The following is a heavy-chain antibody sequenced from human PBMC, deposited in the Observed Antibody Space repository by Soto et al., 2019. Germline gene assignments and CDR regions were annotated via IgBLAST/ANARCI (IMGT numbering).Heavy chain of an antibody. J-gene: IGHJ4*02. D-gene: IGHD5-12*01. CDR2: ISGSGGST. CDR1: GFTFSSYA. Sequence: EVQLLESGGGLVQPGGSLRLSCAASGFTFSSYAMSWVRQAPGKGLEWVSAISGSGGSTYYADSVKGRFTISRDNSKNTLYLQMNSLRAEDTAVYYCAKVLSGGGWLQLLLWDYWGQGTLVTVSS. V-gene: IGHV3-23*01. CDR3: AKVLSGGGWLQLLLWDY.